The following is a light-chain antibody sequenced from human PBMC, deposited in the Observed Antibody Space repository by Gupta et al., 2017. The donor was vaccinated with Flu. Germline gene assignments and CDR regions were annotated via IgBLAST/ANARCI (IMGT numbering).Light chain of an antibody. CDR1: SSNIGRNV. V-gene: IGLV1-44*01. J-gene: IGLJ3*02. Sequence: VTITCSGSSSNIGRNVVSWYQHVPGRAPNLLIYNDSKRRSGVPDRFSGSKSGTSAALAISGLQSEEEADYYCEAWEDSRNGLWVFGGGTQLTVL. CDR3: EAWEDSRNGLWV. CDR2: NDS.